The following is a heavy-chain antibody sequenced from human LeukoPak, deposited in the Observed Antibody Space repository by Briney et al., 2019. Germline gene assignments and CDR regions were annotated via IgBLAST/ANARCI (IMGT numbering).Heavy chain of an antibody. CDR1: GYTFTSYD. J-gene: IGHJ4*02. D-gene: IGHD5-12*01. Sequence: EASVKVSCKASGYTFTSYDINWVRQATGQGLEWMGWMNPNSGNTGYAQKFQGRVTMTRNTSISTGYMELSSLRSEDTAVYYCAVSSRGYSGYDHDYWGQGTLFTVSS. CDR2: MNPNSGNT. V-gene: IGHV1-8*01. CDR3: AVSSRGYSGYDHDY.